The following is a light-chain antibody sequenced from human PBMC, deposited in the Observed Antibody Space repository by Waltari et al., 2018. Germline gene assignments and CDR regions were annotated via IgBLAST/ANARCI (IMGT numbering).Light chain of an antibody. CDR2: AAS. CDR3: QQSYNSPIT. J-gene: IGKJ5*01. Sequence: DIQMTQSPSSLSASVGDRVNMTCRASQTISSYLIWYRQKPGKPPNLLIYAASNLHTGVPSRFSGSGSGTDFTLTISEIQPDDFATYYCQQSYNSPITFGQGTLLEIQ. V-gene: IGKV1-39*01. CDR1: QTISSY.